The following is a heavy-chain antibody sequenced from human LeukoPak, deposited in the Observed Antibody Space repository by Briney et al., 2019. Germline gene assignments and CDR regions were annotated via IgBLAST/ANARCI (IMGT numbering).Heavy chain of an antibody. D-gene: IGHD3-22*01. CDR1: GYTFTSYG. CDR2: ISAYNGNT. Sequence: AASVNVSCKASGYTFTSYGISWVRQAPGQGLEWMGWISAYNGNTNYAQKLQGRVTMTTDTSTSTAYMELRSLRSDDTAVYYCARARRLYYYDSSGYYGHWGQGTLVTVSS. CDR3: ARARRLYYYDSSGYYGH. V-gene: IGHV1-18*01. J-gene: IGHJ4*02.